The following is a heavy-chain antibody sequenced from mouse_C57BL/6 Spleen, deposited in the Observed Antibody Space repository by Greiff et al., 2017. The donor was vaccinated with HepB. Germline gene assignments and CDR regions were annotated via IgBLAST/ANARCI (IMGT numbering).Heavy chain of an antibody. J-gene: IGHJ3*01. D-gene: IGHD3-2*02. CDR3: AAQARGWFAY. CDR1: GYTFTSYG. Sequence: VMLVESGAELARPGASVKLSCKASGYTFTSYGISWVKQRTGQGLEWIGEIYPRSGNTYYNEKFKGKATLTADKSSSTAYMELRSLTSEDSAVYFCAAQARGWFAYWGQGTLVTVSA. CDR2: IYPRSGNT. V-gene: IGHV1-81*01.